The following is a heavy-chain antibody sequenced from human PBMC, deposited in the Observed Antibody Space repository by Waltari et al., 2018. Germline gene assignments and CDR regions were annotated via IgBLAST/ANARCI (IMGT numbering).Heavy chain of an antibody. CDR1: GKTIIDTA. CDR3: ATNLIRAYAFDV. V-gene: IGHV1-24*01. CDR2: LDAEQGDT. J-gene: IGHJ3*01. D-gene: IGHD3-10*01. Sequence: VQLQPSGPEVTTPGTSLKVSCTVFGKTIIDTAMHWVRQAPGKGLEWLGGLDAEQGDTIYAQKFQGRVSMTEDTSAGTAYMELNNLRSDDTAVYYCATNLIRAYAFDVWGQGTVVSVSS.